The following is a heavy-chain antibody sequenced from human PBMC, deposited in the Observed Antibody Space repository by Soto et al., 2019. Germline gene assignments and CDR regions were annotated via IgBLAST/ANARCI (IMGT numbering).Heavy chain of an antibody. D-gene: IGHD3-10*01. J-gene: IGHJ3*02. Sequence: EVQLVESGGGLVKPGGSLRLSCAASGFTFTRYSMNWVRQAPGKGLEWVSSISSSGGNTYYTDSVKGRFTISRDNSKNTLYLQMNSLRAEDTAIYYCAKRPTSTGFGDPFDIWGQGTMVTVSS. CDR2: ISSSGGNT. CDR1: GFTFTRYS. V-gene: IGHV3-21*04. CDR3: AKRPTSTGFGDPFDI.